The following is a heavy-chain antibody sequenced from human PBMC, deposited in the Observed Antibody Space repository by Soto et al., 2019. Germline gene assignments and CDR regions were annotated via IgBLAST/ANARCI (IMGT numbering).Heavy chain of an antibody. D-gene: IGHD1-7*01. CDR2: ISSSSSYI. CDR3: AKNQERELPRVIDF. J-gene: IGHJ4*02. CDR1: GFTFSSYS. Sequence: PGGSLRLSCAASGFTFSSYSMNWVRQAPGKGLEWVSSISSSSSYIYYADSVRGRFTISRDRSKNTLYLQMSSLRAEDTALYYCAKNQERELPRVIDFWGQGTLVTVSS. V-gene: IGHV3-21*04.